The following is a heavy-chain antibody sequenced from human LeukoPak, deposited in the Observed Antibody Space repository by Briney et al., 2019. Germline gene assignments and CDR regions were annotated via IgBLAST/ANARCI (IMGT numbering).Heavy chain of an antibody. J-gene: IGHJ6*02. CDR3: ARGPSGSGWHPYYYYGMDV. D-gene: IGHD6-19*01. CDR2: IYYSGST. CDR1: GGSISSYY. Sequence: SETLSLTCTVSGGSISSYYWSWIRQPPGKGLELIGYIYYSGSTNYNPSLKSRVTISVDTSKNQFSLKLSSVTAADTAVYYCARGPSGSGWHPYYYYGMDVWGQGTTVTVSS. V-gene: IGHV4-59*01.